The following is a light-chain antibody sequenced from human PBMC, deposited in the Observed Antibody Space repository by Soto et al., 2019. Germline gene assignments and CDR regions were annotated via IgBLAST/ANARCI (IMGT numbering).Light chain of an antibody. Sequence: DIVLTQSPGTLSLSPGERATLSCRSSQSVNSNYLAWYQQKPGQAPRLLIFGASTRATGISDRFRGSGSGTHFILTINSLELEDFSVYYCQQYGRTFGQGTKLEIK. CDR2: GAS. J-gene: IGKJ2*01. CDR3: QQYGRT. V-gene: IGKV3-20*01. CDR1: QSVNSNY.